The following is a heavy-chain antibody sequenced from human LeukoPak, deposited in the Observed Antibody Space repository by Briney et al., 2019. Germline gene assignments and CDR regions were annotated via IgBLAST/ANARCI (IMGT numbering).Heavy chain of an antibody. D-gene: IGHD3-22*01. V-gene: IGHV3-30*18. CDR2: TSSDGSKN. CDR3: AKGRSAYSSSYYDY. CDR1: VFLFRSYG. Sequence: GGSLSLSCAASVFLFRSYGMHWVRQARAKGLAWVAVTSSDGSKNHYADSVKVRFTITRDNSKNTLYLQMNSLRVEDTAVYYYAKGRSAYSSSYYDYWGQGTLVTVSS. J-gene: IGHJ4*02.